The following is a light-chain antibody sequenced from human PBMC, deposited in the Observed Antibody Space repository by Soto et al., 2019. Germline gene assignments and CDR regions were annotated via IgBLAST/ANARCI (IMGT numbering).Light chain of an antibody. V-gene: IGKV3-11*01. CDR1: QTVGVR. J-gene: IGKJ1*01. Sequence: EIVLTQSPATLSSSPGERATLSCRASQTVGVRLAWYQHKPGQAPRLLIYESSNRATGIPGRFSGSGSGTDFTLTITSLEPDDFAIYHCHQHGGSPETFGQGTKVDIK. CDR3: HQHGGSPET. CDR2: ESS.